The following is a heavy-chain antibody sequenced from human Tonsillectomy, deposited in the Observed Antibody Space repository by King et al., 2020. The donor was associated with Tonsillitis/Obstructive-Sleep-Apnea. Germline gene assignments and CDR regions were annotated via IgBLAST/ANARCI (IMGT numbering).Heavy chain of an antibody. J-gene: IGHJ6*02. Sequence: VQLVESGAEVKKPGESLRISCKGFGYNFNTYWISWVRQMPGKGLEWVGRIDPSDSYISYNPSFQGHVTISADKSFSTVYLQWSSLKASDTAMYYCARAPSGMDVWGQGTTVTVSS. CDR1: GYNFNTYW. V-gene: IGHV5-10-1*03. CDR2: IDPSDSYI. CDR3: ARAPSGMDV.